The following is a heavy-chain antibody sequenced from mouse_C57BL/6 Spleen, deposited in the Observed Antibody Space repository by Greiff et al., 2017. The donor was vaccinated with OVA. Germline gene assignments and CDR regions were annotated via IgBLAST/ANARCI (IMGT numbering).Heavy chain of an antibody. CDR2: ISYDGSN. CDR3: ARGSNYVTSIAY. V-gene: IGHV3-6*01. D-gene: IGHD2-5*01. Sequence: EVKLMESGPGLVKPSQSLSLTCSVTGYSITSGYYWNWIRQFPGNKLEWMGYISYDGSNNYNPSLKNRISITRDTSKNQFFLKLNSVTTEDTATYYCARGSNYVTSIAYWGQGTLVTVSA. J-gene: IGHJ3*01. CDR1: GYSITSGYY.